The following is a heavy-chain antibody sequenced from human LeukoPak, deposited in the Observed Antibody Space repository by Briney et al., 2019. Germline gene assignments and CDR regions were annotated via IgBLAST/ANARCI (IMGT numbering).Heavy chain of an antibody. CDR2: IYTSGNT. J-gene: IGHJ3*02. CDR1: GGSISSYY. Sequence: SETLSLTCTVSGGSISSYYGIGIRQPPGKGLEWIGYIYTSGNTNYNPSLKSRVSISVDTSKNQLSLKLSPVTAADTAVYYCVRPVSGAFDIWGQGTMVTVSS. D-gene: IGHD4-17*01. V-gene: IGHV4-4*09. CDR3: VRPVSGAFDI.